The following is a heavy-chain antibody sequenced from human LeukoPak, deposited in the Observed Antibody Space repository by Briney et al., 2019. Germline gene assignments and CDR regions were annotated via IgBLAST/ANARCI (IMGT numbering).Heavy chain of an antibody. D-gene: IGHD4-23*01. CDR1: GGTFSSYA. J-gene: IGHJ3*02. Sequence: VASVKVSCKASGGTFSSYAISWVRQAPGQGLEWMGGIIPIFGTANYVQKFQGRVTITADESTSTAYMELSSLRSEDTAVYYCARDYGGNQNAFDIWGQGTMVTVSS. CDR3: ARDYGGNQNAFDI. CDR2: IIPIFGTA. V-gene: IGHV1-69*01.